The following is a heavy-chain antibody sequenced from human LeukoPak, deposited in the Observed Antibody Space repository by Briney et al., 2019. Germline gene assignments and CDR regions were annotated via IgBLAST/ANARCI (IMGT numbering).Heavy chain of an antibody. CDR2: IYNSVST. CDR3: ARNSSSGWFDF. CDR1: DDSIGTPFYY. D-gene: IGHD6-19*01. Sequence: SETLSLTCTVSDDSIGTPFYYWGWIRQPPGKGLEWIGSIYNSVSTFYNPSLKSRVTISIDTSRNHFSLRLTSVNVADTAVYYCARNSSSGWFDFWGQGILVTVSS. J-gene: IGHJ4*02. V-gene: IGHV4-39*02.